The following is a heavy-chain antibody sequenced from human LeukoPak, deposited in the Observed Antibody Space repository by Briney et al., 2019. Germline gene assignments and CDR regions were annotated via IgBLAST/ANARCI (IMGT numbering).Heavy chain of an antibody. V-gene: IGHV1-46*01. CDR2: INPSGGST. CDR3: ARDLARGLSSS. D-gene: IGHD3-10*01. Sequence: ASVKVSCKASGYTFTSYYMHWVRQAPGQGLEWMGIINPSGGSTNYAQKFQGRVTMTRDTSTSTVYMELSSLRTDDTAVYYCARDLARGLSSSWGQGTMVTVSS. J-gene: IGHJ3*01. CDR1: GYTFTSYY.